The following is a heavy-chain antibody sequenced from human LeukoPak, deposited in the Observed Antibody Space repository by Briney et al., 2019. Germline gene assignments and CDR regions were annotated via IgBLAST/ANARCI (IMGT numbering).Heavy chain of an antibody. CDR1: GFTFTSYA. J-gene: IGHJ3*02. D-gene: IGHD4-23*01. CDR3: AGSPTVDAAFDI. Sequence: QPGGSLRLSRAASGFTFTSYAMSWVRQAPGKGLEWVSSISGSGGSTYYADSVRGRFTVSRDNSRNTLALQMNSLRAEDTAVYYCAGSPTVDAAFDIWGQGTMVTVSS. V-gene: IGHV3-23*01. CDR2: ISGSGGST.